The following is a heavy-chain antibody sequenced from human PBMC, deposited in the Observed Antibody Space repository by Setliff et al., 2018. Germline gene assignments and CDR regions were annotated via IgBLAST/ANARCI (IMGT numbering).Heavy chain of an antibody. CDR3: ARRAVTAEYFQH. CDR1: GYSFTTYW. CDR2: IYPGDSDT. V-gene: IGHV5-51*01. D-gene: IGHD4-17*01. Sequence: GESLKISCKGSGYSFTTYWIGWVRQMPGKGLEWMGIIYPGDSDTRYSPSFQGQVTISADKSIGTAYLQLSSLKASDTAIYYCARRAVTAEYFQHWGHGTLVTVSS. J-gene: IGHJ1*01.